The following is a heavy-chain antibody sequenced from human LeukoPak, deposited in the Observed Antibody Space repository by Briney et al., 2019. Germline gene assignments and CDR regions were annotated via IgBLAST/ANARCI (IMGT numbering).Heavy chain of an antibody. V-gene: IGHV4-34*01. D-gene: IGHD6-13*01. CDR2: INHSGST. J-gene: IGHJ4*02. Sequence: PSETLSLTCAVYGGSFSGYYWSWIRQPPGKGLEWIGEINHSGSTYYNPSLKSRVTISVDTSKNQFSLKLSSVTAADTAVYYCARHEKVSSWYQNWGQGTLVTVSS. CDR1: GGSFSGYY. CDR3: ARHEKVSSWYQN.